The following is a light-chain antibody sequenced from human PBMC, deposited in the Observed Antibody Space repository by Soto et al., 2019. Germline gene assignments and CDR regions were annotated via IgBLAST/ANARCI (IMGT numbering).Light chain of an antibody. CDR1: QDISSY. CDR2: AAS. CDR3: QQVNSYPLT. V-gene: IGKV1-9*01. Sequence: DIPLTQSPSFLSASVGDRVTITCRASQDISSYLAWYQQKPGRAPNVLIFAASILRSGVPSRFSGSGSGTEFTLAISSLQPEDFATYYCQQVNSYPLTFGGGTKVEIK. J-gene: IGKJ4*01.